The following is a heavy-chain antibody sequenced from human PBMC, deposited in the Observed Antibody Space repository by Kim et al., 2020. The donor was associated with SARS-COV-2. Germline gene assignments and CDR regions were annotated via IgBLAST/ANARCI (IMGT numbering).Heavy chain of an antibody. Sequence: SLQSRVTISEDTSKNQFARRLSSVTAADTAVYYCARTEYYYDSSGSHFDYWGQGTLVTVAS. D-gene: IGHD3-22*01. CDR3: ARTEYYYDSSGSHFDY. J-gene: IGHJ4*02. V-gene: IGHV4-31*02.